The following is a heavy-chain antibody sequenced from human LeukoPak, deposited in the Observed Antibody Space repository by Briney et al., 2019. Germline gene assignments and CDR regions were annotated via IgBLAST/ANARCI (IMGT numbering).Heavy chain of an antibody. CDR1: GFTFSSYA. CDR2: ISYDGSNK. CDR3: ARGGSYYLMDV. Sequence: PGRSPRLSCAASGFTFSSYAMHWVRQAPGKGLEWVAVISYDGSNKYYADSVKGRFTISRDNSKNTLYLQMNSLRAEDTAVYYCARGGSYYLMDVWGQGTTVTVSS. V-gene: IGHV3-30-3*01. D-gene: IGHD1-26*01. J-gene: IGHJ6*02.